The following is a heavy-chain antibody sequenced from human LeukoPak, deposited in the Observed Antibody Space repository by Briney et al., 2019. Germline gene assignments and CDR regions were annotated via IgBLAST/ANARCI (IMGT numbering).Heavy chain of an antibody. Sequence: GASVKVSCKASGYTFTGYYMHRVRQAPGQGLEWMGWISAYNGNTNYAQKLQGRVTMTTDTSTSTAYMELRSLRSDDTAVYYCARVRNYDSSGLNMYYWGQGTLVTVSS. CDR3: ARVRNYDSSGLNMYY. CDR2: ISAYNGNT. CDR1: GYTFTGYY. J-gene: IGHJ4*02. D-gene: IGHD3-22*01. V-gene: IGHV1-18*04.